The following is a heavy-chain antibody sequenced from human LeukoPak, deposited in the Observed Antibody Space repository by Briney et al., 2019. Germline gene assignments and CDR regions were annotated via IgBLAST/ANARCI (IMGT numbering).Heavy chain of an antibody. V-gene: IGHV1-2*02. D-gene: IGHD3-10*01. J-gene: IGHJ4*02. Sequence: ASVKVTCKASGYTFTGYYMHWVRQAPGQRLEWMGWINPNSGGTNYAQKFQGRVTMTRDTSISTAYMELSRLRSDDTAVYYCAREAGPYYYGSGSYYSSNFDYWGQGTLVTVSS. CDR1: GYTFTGYY. CDR2: INPNSGGT. CDR3: AREAGPYYYGSGSYYSSNFDY.